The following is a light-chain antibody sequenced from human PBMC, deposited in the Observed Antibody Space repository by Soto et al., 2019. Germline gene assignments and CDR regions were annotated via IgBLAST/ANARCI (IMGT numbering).Light chain of an antibody. CDR3: CSYGGSYSYI. J-gene: IGLJ1*01. CDR2: DVS. CDR1: TSDVGNYNY. Sequence: QSVLTQPRSVSGSPGQTITLSCTGSTSDVGNYNYVSWYQQYPGKAPKLIIFDVSRRPSGVPDRFSGSKSQNTASLTISGLQPEDEADYYCCSYGGSYSYIFGTGTKVNGL. V-gene: IGLV2-11*01.